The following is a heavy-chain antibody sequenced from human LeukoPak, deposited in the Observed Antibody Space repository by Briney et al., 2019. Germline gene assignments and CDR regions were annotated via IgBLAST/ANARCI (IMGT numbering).Heavy chain of an antibody. J-gene: IGHJ3*02. CDR1: GFTFSSYS. CDR3: AREMYAGWYFAFDI. CDR2: ISSSSSYI. V-gene: IGHV3-21*01. D-gene: IGHD6-19*01. Sequence: GGSLRLSCAASGFTFSSYSMNWVRQAPGKGLEWVSSISSSSSYIYYADSVKGRFTISRDNAKNSPFLQMSSLRAEDTAVYYCAREMYAGWYFAFDIWGQGTMVTVSS.